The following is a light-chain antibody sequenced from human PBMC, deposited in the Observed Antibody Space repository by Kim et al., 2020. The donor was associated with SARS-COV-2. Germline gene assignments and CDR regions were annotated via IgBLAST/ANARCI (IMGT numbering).Light chain of an antibody. Sequence: WVGDRVTITCRASQGVKIDLAWCQQKPGKAPKALRYAASSVQSGVPSKFSGSGSGTDFTLTINSLQPEDFATYYSLQYDNYPLTFGGGTKVDIK. CDR3: LQYDNYPLT. J-gene: IGKJ4*01. CDR1: QGVKID. CDR2: AAS. V-gene: IGKV1-16*02.